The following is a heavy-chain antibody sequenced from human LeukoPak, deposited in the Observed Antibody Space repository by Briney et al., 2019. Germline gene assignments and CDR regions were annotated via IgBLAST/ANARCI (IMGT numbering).Heavy chain of an antibody. Sequence: PGGSLRLSCAASGFTFDDYAMHWVRQAPGKGLEWVSGISWNSGSIGYADSVKGRFTISRDNAKNSLYLQMNSLRAEDTALYYCVRMLALYGMDVWGQGTTVTVSS. V-gene: IGHV3-9*01. CDR1: GFTFDDYA. J-gene: IGHJ6*02. CDR3: VRMLALYGMDV. CDR2: ISWNSGSI. D-gene: IGHD2-15*01.